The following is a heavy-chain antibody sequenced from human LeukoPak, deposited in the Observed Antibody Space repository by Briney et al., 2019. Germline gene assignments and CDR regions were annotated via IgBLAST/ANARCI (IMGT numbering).Heavy chain of an antibody. CDR2: ISAYNGNT. Sequence: GASVKVSCKASGYTFTSYGISWVRQAPGQGLEWMGWISAYNGNTNYAQKLQGRVTMTTDTSTSTAYMELRSLRSDDTAVYYCARASQFSSSLGYPPDYWAREPWSPSPQ. CDR1: GYTFTSYG. D-gene: IGHD6-6*01. V-gene: IGHV1-18*01. CDR3: ARASQFSSSLGYPPDY. J-gene: IGHJ4*02.